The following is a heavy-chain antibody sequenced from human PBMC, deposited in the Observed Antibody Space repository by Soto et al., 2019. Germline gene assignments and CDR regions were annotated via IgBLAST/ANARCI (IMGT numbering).Heavy chain of an antibody. CDR1: GFTFSSYA. V-gene: IGHV3-23*01. Sequence: GGSLRLSCAASGFTFSSYAMTWVRQAPGKGLEWVSAISGSGDTSYYEDSVKGRFTISRDNSKNTLYVQMNSLRAEDTAVYFCTRAGGVTGGSSSYWGQGTLVTVSS. J-gene: IGHJ4*02. CDR2: ISGSGDTS. D-gene: IGHD1-26*01. CDR3: TRAGGVTGGSSSY.